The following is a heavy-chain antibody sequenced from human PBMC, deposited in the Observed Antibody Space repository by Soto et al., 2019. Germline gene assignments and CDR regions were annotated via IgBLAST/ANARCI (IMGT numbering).Heavy chain of an antibody. D-gene: IGHD3-10*01. CDR3: ARAGLRGVTFDY. CDR1: GGSVSSGGYS. Sequence: QLQLQESGSGLVKPSQTLSLTCAVSGGSVSSGGYSWNWIRQPPGKGLEWIAYIHHNGGTAYNPSLKSRVTISVDKSRNQFSLKLTSVTAADTAVYYCARAGLRGVTFDYWGQGTLVTVA. CDR2: IHHNGGT. V-gene: IGHV4-30-2*01. J-gene: IGHJ4*02.